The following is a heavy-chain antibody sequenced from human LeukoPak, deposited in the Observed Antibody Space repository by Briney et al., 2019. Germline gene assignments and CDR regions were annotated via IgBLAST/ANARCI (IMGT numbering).Heavy chain of an antibody. Sequence: GGSLRLSCAGSGFPFSIYGMNWVRQAPGKGLEWVSGISPGGGPTYYADSVKGRFTISRDDSKNTLYLQMNSLRAEDTAVYYCAKDLPAPYDQYYFDYWGQGTLVTVSS. CDR3: AKDLPAPYDQYYFDY. D-gene: IGHD3-16*01. CDR2: ISPGGGPT. J-gene: IGHJ4*02. CDR1: GFPFSIYG. V-gene: IGHV3-23*01.